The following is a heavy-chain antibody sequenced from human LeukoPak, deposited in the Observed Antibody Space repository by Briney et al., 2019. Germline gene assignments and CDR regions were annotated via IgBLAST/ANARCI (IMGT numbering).Heavy chain of an antibody. J-gene: IGHJ4*02. V-gene: IGHV3-30*18. Sequence: GGSLRLSCAASGFTFNNYGMHWVRQAPGKGLEWVAVISYNGRNKHYPDSVKGRFTISRDISTDTLWLQMDSLRTEDTAVYYCAKGPLRGTAAAIDYWGQGTLVTVSS. D-gene: IGHD2-2*01. CDR1: GFTFNNYG. CDR3: AKGPLRGTAAAIDY. CDR2: ISYNGRNK.